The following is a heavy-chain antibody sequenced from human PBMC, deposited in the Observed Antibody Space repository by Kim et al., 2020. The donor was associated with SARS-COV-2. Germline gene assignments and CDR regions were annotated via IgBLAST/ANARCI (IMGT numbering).Heavy chain of an antibody. J-gene: IGHJ2*01. V-gene: IGHV3-13*01. D-gene: IGHD4-17*01. CDR3: ARYGGPYWYFDL. Sequence: YYPGSVKGRFTISRENAKNSLYLQMNSLRAGDTAVYYCARYGGPYWYFDLWGRGTLVTVSS.